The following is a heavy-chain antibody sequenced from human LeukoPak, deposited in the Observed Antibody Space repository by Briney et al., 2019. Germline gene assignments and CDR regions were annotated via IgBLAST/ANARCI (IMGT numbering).Heavy chain of an antibody. V-gene: IGHV4-34*01. Sequence: SETLSLTCGVYGGSFSGYYWSWIRQPPGKGLEWIGEINHSGSTNYNPSLKSRVTISVDTSKNQFSLKLSSVTAADTAVYYCARGDSSYYFDYWGQGTLVTVSS. CDR2: INHSGST. CDR1: GGSFSGYY. D-gene: IGHD6-6*01. CDR3: ARGDSSYYFDY. J-gene: IGHJ4*02.